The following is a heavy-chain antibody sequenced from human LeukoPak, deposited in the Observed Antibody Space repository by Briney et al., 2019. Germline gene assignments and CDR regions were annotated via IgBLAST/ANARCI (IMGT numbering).Heavy chain of an antibody. CDR3: ARHFNWGSALDI. V-gene: IGHV4-59*08. CDR1: GGSVSSYF. CDR2: ISYSGNT. D-gene: IGHD7-27*01. J-gene: IGHJ3*02. Sequence: SETLSLTCTVSGGSVSSYFWSWIRQPPGKGLEWIGYISYSGNTSSNPSLKCRVTISVDTSKTHFSLKLSSVTAADTAVYYCARHFNWGSALDIWGQGTMVTVSS.